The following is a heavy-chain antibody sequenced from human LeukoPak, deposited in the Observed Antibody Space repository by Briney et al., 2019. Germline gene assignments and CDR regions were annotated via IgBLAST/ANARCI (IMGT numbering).Heavy chain of an antibody. V-gene: IGHV4-59*05. J-gene: IGHJ4*02. CDR1: GLTVNSNY. CDR2: IYYSGST. Sequence: GSLRLSCAASGLTVNSNYMSWVRQAPGKGLEWIGSIYYSGSTYYNPSLKSRVTISVDTSKNQFSLKLSSVTAADTAVYYCARWGDFPGGFDYWGQGTLVTVSS. D-gene: IGHD3-10*01. CDR3: ARWGDFPGGFDY.